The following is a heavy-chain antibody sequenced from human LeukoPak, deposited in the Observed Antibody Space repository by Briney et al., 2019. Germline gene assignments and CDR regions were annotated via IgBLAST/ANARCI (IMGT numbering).Heavy chain of an antibody. CDR3: ARDLHGETTGYYYYYYMDV. V-gene: IGHV3-21*01. CDR2: ISSSSSYI. J-gene: IGHJ6*03. Sequence: GGSLRLSCAASGFTFSSYSMNWVRQAPGKGLEWVSSISSSSSYIYYADSVKGRFTISRDNAKNSLYLQMNSLRAEDTAVYYCARDLHGETTGYYYYYYMDVWAKGPRSPSP. D-gene: IGHD3-10*01. CDR1: GFTFSSYS.